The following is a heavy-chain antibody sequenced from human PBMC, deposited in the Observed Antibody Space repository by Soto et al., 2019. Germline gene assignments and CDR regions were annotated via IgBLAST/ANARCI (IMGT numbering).Heavy chain of an antibody. CDR2: IYWDDDK. D-gene: IGHD6-13*01. J-gene: IGHJ4*02. CDR3: AHSGRAAAGIFPSYRFAY. V-gene: IGHV2-5*02. CDR1: GFSLSTSGVG. Sequence: SGPTLVQPTQTLTLTCTFSGFSLSTSGVGVGWIRQPPGKALEWLALIYWDDDKRYSPSLESRITSTKDTSKDQVVLTMTNMDPVDTATYYCAHSGRAAAGIFPSYRFAYWGQGTLVTVSS.